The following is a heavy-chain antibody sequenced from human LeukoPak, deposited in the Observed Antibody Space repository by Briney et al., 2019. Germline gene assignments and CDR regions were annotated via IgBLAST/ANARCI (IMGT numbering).Heavy chain of an antibody. CDR3: ATPSRGHAFDI. J-gene: IGHJ3*02. CDR2: FIPILRTP. V-gene: IGHV1-69*05. CDR1: GGTVSSFA. D-gene: IGHD3-10*01. Sequence: SVKVSRKTSGGTVSSFALSWMRQAPGQGPEWMGGFIPILRTPKDAQKFQGRVTITTDESTDTLYMELSGLRVEDTAVYYCATPSRGHAFDIWGQGTMVTV.